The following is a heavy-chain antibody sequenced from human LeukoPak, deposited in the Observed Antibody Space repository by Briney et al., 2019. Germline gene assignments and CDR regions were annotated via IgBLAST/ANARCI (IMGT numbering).Heavy chain of an antibody. CDR2: IYYSGST. CDR1: GGSFSGYY. J-gene: IGHJ5*02. Sequence: PSETLSLTCAVYGGSFSGYYWSWIRQPPGKGLEWIGYIYYSGSTNYNPSLKSRVTISVHTSKNQFSLKLSSVTAADTAVYYCARGDYDILTGSTYNWFDPWGQGTLVTVSS. D-gene: IGHD3-9*01. V-gene: IGHV4-59*08. CDR3: ARGDYDILTGSTYNWFDP.